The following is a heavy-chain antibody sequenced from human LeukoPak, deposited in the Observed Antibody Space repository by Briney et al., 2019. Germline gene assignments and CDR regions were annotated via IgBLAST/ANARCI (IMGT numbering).Heavy chain of an antibody. CDR3: ARRVAADYLFDY. CDR1: GGSISSDGYY. V-gene: IGHV4-39*01. Sequence: PSETLSLTCSVSGGSISSDGYYWSWIRQPPGKGLEWIGSIYYSGSTYYNPSLKSRVTISVDTSKNQFYLKLSSVTAADTAVYYCARRVAADYLFDYWGQGTLVTVSS. J-gene: IGHJ4*02. CDR2: IYYSGST. D-gene: IGHD1-26*01.